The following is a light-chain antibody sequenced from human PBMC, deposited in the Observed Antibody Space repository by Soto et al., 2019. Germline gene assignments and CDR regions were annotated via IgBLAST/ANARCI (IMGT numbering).Light chain of an antibody. CDR2: DAS. Sequence: DIQMTQSPSSLSASVGDRVTITCQASQDISNYLNWYQQKPGKAPKLLIYDASNLETGVPSRFSGSGSGTDFNLTISSLQPEDIATYYCQQYDNLPGSFGGGTKVEIK. V-gene: IGKV1-33*01. CDR3: QQYDNLPGS. J-gene: IGKJ4*01. CDR1: QDISNY.